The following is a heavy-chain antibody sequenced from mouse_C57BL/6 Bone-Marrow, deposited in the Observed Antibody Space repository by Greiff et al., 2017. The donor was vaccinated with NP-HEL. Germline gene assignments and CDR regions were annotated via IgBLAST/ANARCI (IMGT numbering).Heavy chain of an antibody. D-gene: IGHD1-1*01. Sequence: VQLKESGPGLVKPSQSLSLTCSVTGYSITSGYYWNWIRQFPGNKLEWMGYISYDGSNNYNPSLKNRISITRDTSKNQFFLKLNSVTTEDTATYYCARDYYGSSSAYWGQGTLVTVSA. CDR2: ISYDGSN. J-gene: IGHJ3*01. CDR3: ARDYYGSSSAY. CDR1: GYSITSGYY. V-gene: IGHV3-6*01.